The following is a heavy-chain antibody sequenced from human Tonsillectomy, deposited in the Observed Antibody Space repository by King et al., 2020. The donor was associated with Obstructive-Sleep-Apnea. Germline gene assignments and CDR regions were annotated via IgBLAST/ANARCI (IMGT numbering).Heavy chain of an antibody. D-gene: IGHD3-10*01. CDR2: ISYDGSDK. CDR1: GFTFSSYA. CDR3: ARDRANWYFDL. Sequence: VQLVESGGGVVQPGRSLRLSCAASGFTFSSYAMHWVRQAPGKGLEWVTVISYDGSDKYYADSVKGRFTISRDNSENTVYLQMNSLRAEDTAVYYCARDRANWYFDLWGRGTLVSVSS. J-gene: IGHJ2*01. V-gene: IGHV3-30*04.